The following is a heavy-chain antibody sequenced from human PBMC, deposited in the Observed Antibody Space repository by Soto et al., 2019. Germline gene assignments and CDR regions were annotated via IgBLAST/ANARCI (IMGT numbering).Heavy chain of an antibody. Sequence: GGSLRLSCAASGFTFSSYSMNWVRQAPGKGLEWVSYISSSSSTIYYADSVKGRFTISRDNAKNSLYLQMNSLRAEDTAVYYCARHSQPDAFDIWGQGTMVTVSS. CDR2: ISSSSSTI. CDR1: GFTFSSYS. J-gene: IGHJ3*02. CDR3: ARHSQPDAFDI. V-gene: IGHV3-48*01.